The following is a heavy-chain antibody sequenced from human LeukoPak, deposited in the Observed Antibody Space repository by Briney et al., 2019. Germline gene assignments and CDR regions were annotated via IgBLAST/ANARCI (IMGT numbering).Heavy chain of an antibody. CDR1: GFSFSDHY. Sequence: RGSVRLSCAASGFSFSDHYMDWVRQAPAKGLEWVGRTRNKANRYIKEYAASVKGRFTVSRDDSKNSLYLQMNNLKTEDTAVYYCARRDCSNGICYFDYWGQGTVVTVSS. CDR3: ARRDCSNGICYFDY. CDR2: TRNKANRYIK. V-gene: IGHV3-72*01. D-gene: IGHD2-8*01. J-gene: IGHJ4*02.